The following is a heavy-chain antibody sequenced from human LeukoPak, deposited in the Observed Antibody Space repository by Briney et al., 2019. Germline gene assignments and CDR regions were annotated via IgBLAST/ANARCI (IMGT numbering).Heavy chain of an antibody. CDR3: ARASVRLVGATTARY. Sequence: ASVKVSCKASGNTFTDYYIHWVRQAPGQGLEWMGWIYPKNGRINYAQNFQGRVTMTSDTSITTAYVELSSLRSDDTAIYYCARASVRLVGATTARYWGQGTLVTVSS. J-gene: IGHJ4*02. CDR1: GNTFTDYY. D-gene: IGHD1-26*01. V-gene: IGHV1-2*02. CDR2: IYPKNGRI.